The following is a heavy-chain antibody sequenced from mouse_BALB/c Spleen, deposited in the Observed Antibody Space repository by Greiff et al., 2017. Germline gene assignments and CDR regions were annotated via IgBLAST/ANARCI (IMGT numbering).Heavy chain of an antibody. CDR3: ARQGITTATY. Sequence: DVKLVESGGGLVKLGGSLKLSCAASGFTFSSYYMSWVRQTPEKRLELVAAINSNGGSTYYPDTVKGRFTISRDNAKNTLYLQMSSLKSEDTALYYCARQGITTATYWGQGTSVTVSS. CDR2: INSNGGST. J-gene: IGHJ4*01. CDR1: GFTFSSYY. V-gene: IGHV5-6-2*01. D-gene: IGHD1-2*01.